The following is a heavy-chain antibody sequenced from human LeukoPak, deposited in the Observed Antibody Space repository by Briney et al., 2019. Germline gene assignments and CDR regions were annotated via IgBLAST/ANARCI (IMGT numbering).Heavy chain of an antibody. CDR2: INTNTGNP. V-gene: IGHV7-4-1*02. D-gene: IGHD1-1*01. CDR1: GYTFTSYA. J-gene: IGHJ3*02. CDR3: ARRVEGHAFDI. Sequence: ASVEVSCKASGYTFTSYAMNWVRQAPGQGLEWMGWINTNTGNPTYAQGFTGRFVFSLDTSVSTAYPQISSLKAEDTAVYYCARRVEGHAFDIWGQGTMVTVSS.